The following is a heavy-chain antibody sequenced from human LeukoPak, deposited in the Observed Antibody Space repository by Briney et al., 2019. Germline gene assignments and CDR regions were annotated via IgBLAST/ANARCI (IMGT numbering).Heavy chain of an antibody. CDR1: GFTVSSNY. CDR3: AIYPGLQLSTHWCDHYYYIDV. CDR2: IYSGGST. J-gene: IGHJ6*03. Sequence: PGGSLRLSCAASGFTVSSNYMSWVRQAPGKGLEWVSVIYSGGSTYYADSVKGRFTISRDNSKNTLYLQMNSLRVEDTPVYYCAIYPGLQLSTHWCDHYYYIDVWVKGTTVTVSS. V-gene: IGHV3-53*01. D-gene: IGHD2-21*02.